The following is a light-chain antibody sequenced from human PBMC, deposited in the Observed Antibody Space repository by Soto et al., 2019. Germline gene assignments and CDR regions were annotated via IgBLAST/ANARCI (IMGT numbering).Light chain of an antibody. CDR2: KVS. CDR1: QSLVYSDGNTY. CDR3: MQGTHWPLT. J-gene: IGKJ5*01. Sequence: DVVMTQSPLSLPVTLGQPASISCRSSQSLVYSDGNTYLNWFQQRPGQSPRRLIYKVSNRDSGVPERFSGSGSGTDFTLKISRVEADDVGVYYCMQGTHWPLTFGQGTRLEIK. V-gene: IGKV2-30*01.